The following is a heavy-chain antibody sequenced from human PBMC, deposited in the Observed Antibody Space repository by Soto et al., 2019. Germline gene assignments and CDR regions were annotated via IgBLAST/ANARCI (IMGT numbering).Heavy chain of an antibody. Sequence: PGGSLRLSCAASGFTFSSYGMHWVRQAPGKGLEWVAVISYDGSNKYYADSVKGRFTISRDNSKNTLYLQMNSLRAEDTAVYYCAKARKNPPPRLPAAIHGGGMDVWGQGTTVTVSS. CDR1: GFTFSSYG. V-gene: IGHV3-30*18. CDR2: ISYDGSNK. D-gene: IGHD2-2*02. CDR3: AKARKNPPPRLPAAIHGGGMDV. J-gene: IGHJ6*02.